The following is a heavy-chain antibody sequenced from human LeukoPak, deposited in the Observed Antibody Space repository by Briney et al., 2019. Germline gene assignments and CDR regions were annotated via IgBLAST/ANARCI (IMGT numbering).Heavy chain of an antibody. Sequence: GGSLRLSCAASGFTFNNYGMHWVRQAPGKGLEWVSAISGSGGSPYYADSVKGRFTISRDNSQNTLYLQMNSLRAEDTAVYYCARDRGYAMDVWGQGTTVTVSS. CDR3: ARDRGYAMDV. CDR2: ISGSGGSP. J-gene: IGHJ6*02. V-gene: IGHV3-23*01. CDR1: GFTFNNYG. D-gene: IGHD1-1*01.